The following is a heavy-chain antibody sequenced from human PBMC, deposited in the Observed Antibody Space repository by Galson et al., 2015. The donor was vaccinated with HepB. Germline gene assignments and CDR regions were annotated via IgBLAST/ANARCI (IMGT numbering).Heavy chain of an antibody. V-gene: IGHV3-74*01. CDR1: GFTFSSYW. CDR3: ARVGPYSSGWYFP. D-gene: IGHD6-19*01. CDR2: INSDGSST. Sequence: SLRLSCAASGFTFSSYWMHWVRQAPGKGLVWVSRINSDGSSTSYADSVKGRFTISRDNAKNTLYLQMNSLRAEDTAVYYCARVGPYSSGWYFPWGQGTLVTVSS. J-gene: IGHJ5*02.